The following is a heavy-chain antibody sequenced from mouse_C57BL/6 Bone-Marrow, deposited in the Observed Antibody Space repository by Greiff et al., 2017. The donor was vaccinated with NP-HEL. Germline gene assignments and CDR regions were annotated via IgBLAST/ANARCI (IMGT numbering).Heavy chain of an antibody. D-gene: IGHD2-3*01. CDR3: ARSGDGYYYWYFDV. V-gene: IGHV1-54*01. CDR2: INPGSGGT. J-gene: IGHJ1*03. CDR1: GYAFTNYL. Sequence: LQESGAELVRPGTSMKVSCKASGYAFTNYLIEWVKQRPGQGLEWIGVINPGSGGTNYNEKFKGKATLTADKSSSTAYMQLSSLTSEDSAVYFCARSGDGYYYWYFDVWHRDHGHRLL.